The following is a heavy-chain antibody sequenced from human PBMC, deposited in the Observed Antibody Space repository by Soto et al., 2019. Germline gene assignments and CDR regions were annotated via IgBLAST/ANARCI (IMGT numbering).Heavy chain of an antibody. CDR3: ARTSYYYDICGRGAFDI. CDR2: INAYNGNT. V-gene: IGHV1-18*01. Sequence: QVQLVQSGAEVKKPGASVKVSCKASSYTFTTYGISWVRQAPGQGLEWMAWINAYNGNTNYAQELQGRVTITTHTSTRTAYGAQRSLRSADAAVYYCARTSYYYDICGRGAFDIWGQGTMVNVSS. J-gene: IGHJ3*02. CDR1: SYTFTTYG. D-gene: IGHD3-22*01.